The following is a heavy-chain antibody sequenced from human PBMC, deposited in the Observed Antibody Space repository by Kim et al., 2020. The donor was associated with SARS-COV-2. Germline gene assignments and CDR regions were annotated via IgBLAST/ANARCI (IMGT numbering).Heavy chain of an antibody. CDR2: ISSSSSYI. CDR3: ARDIVYSITMVRVPRFGMDV. V-gene: IGHV3-21*01. J-gene: IGHJ6*02. CDR1: GFTFSSYS. Sequence: GGSLRLSCAASGFTFSSYSMNWVRQAPGKGLEWVSSISSSSSYIYYADSVKGRFTISRDNAKNSLYLQMNSLRAEDTAVYYCARDIVYSITMVRVPRFGMDVWGQGTTVTVSS. D-gene: IGHD3-10*01.